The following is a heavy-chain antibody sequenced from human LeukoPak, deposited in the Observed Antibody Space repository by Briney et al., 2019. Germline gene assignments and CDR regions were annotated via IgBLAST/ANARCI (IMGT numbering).Heavy chain of an antibody. CDR1: GGSISSSSYY. Sequence: SETLSLTCTVSGGSISSSSYYWGWIRQPPGKGLEWIGSIYYSGSTYYNPSLKSRVTISVDTSKNQFSLKLSSVTAADTAVYYCARMVPEYSSSRDGLVDYWGQGTLVTVSS. J-gene: IGHJ4*02. CDR3: ARMVPEYSSSRDGLVDY. D-gene: IGHD6-13*01. V-gene: IGHV4-39*01. CDR2: IYYSGST.